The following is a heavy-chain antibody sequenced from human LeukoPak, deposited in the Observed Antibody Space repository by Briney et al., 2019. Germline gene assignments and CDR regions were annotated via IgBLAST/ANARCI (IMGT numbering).Heavy chain of an antibody. V-gene: IGHV4-59*08. Sequence: PSETLSLTCTVSGGSISSYYWSWIRQPPGKGLEWIGYIYYSGSTNYNPSLKSRVTISVDTSKNQFSLKLSSVTAADTAVYYCARHRFPAAATDYWGQGTLVTVSS. CDR2: IYYSGST. J-gene: IGHJ4*02. CDR1: GGSISSYY. CDR3: ARHRFPAAATDY. D-gene: IGHD6-13*01.